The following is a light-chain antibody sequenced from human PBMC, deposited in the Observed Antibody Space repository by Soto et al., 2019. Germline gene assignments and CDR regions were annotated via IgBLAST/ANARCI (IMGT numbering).Light chain of an antibody. V-gene: IGKV1-39*01. CDR3: QQSYSNPRT. CDR2: GVS. Sequence: DIQVTQSPSSLSASVGDRVTITCRASQSVGTYLNWYRHKPGKAPTLLIYGVSSLHSGVPSRFSGSGSETEFTLTISSLQPEDFATYYCQQSYSNPRTFGQGTKVEIE. CDR1: QSVGTY. J-gene: IGKJ1*01.